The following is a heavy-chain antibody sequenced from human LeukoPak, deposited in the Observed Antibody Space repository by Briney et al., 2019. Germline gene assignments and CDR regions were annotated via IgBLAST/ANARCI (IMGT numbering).Heavy chain of an antibody. V-gene: IGHV3-11*04. CDR1: GFTVSSNY. J-gene: IGHJ4*02. D-gene: IGHD4-23*01. Sequence: PGGSLRLSCAASGFTVSSNYMSWVRQAPGKGLEWVSYISSSGSTIDYADSVKGRFTISRDNAKNSLYLQMNSLRAEDTAVYYCARDYGGSSPFDYWGQGTLVTVSS. CDR2: ISSSGSTI. CDR3: ARDYGGSSPFDY.